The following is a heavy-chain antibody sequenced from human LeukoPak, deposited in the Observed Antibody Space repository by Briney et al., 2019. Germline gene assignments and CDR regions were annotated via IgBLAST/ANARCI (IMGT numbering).Heavy chain of an antibody. D-gene: IGHD1-20*01. CDR2: IIPIFGTA. J-gene: IGHJ4*02. V-gene: IGHV1-69*13. CDR3: ARADPNWNDGGLWSDY. Sequence: GASVKVSCKASGYTFTSYGISWVRQAPGQGLEWMGGIIPIFGTANYAQKFQGRVTITADESTSTAYMELSSLRSEDTAVYYCARADPNWNDGGLWSDYWGQGTLVTVSS. CDR1: GYTFTSYG.